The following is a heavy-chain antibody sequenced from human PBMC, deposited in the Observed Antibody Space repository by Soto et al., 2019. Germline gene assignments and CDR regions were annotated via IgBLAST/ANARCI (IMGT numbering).Heavy chain of an antibody. D-gene: IGHD3-10*01. CDR3: ARDRRRGVREEVYYYGMDV. Sequence: QVQLVESGGGVVQPGRSLRLSCAASGFTFSSYGMHWVRQAPGKGLEWVAVIWYDGSNKYYADSVKGRFTISRDNSKNTLYLQMNSLRAEDTAVYYCARDRRRGVREEVYYYGMDVWGQGTTVTVSS. J-gene: IGHJ6*02. CDR2: IWYDGSNK. V-gene: IGHV3-33*01. CDR1: GFTFSSYG.